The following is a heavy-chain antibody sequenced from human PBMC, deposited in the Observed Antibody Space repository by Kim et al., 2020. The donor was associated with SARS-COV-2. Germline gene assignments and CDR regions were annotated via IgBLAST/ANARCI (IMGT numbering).Heavy chain of an antibody. V-gene: IGHV1-18*01. CDR3: ARGGRATSGGPFEF. CDR1: GYTFTSYS. J-gene: IGHJ3*01. CDR2: ISGYNGNT. D-gene: IGHD1-26*01. Sequence: ASVKVSCKASGYTFTSYSVSWVRQAPGQGLEWMGWISGYNGNTNYAQNLQGRVTVTTDTSTSTVYLDLRSLRSDDTAVYYCARGGRATSGGPFEFWGHG.